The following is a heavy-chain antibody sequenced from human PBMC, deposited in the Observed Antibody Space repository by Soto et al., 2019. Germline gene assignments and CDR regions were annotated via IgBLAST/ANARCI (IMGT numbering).Heavy chain of an antibody. CDR1: GGSISSGGYF. CDR3: ASYHYGDYGYGMDF. D-gene: IGHD4-17*01. CDR2: IYHSGST. J-gene: IGHJ6*02. Sequence: SEALSLSWAVSGGSISSGGYFWSRIRQQPGKGLEWIGYIYHSGSTYYNPSLKSRVTISVDRSKNQFSLKLSSVTAADTAVYYCASYHYGDYGYGMDFWAQGTTVTVS. V-gene: IGHV4-30-2*01.